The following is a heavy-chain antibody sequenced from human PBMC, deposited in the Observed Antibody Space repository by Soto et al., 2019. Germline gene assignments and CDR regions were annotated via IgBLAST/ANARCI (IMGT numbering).Heavy chain of an antibody. CDR2: ISYDGSNK. CDR3: AKDRGVPIVGATGWFDP. Sequence: ESGGGVVQPGRSLRLSCAASGFTFSSYGMHWVRQAPGKGLEWVAVISYDGSNKYYADSVKGRFTISRDNSKNTLYLQMNSLRAEDTAVYYCAKDRGVPIVGATGWFDPWGQGTLVTVSS. D-gene: IGHD1-26*01. CDR1: GFTFSSYG. V-gene: IGHV3-30*18. J-gene: IGHJ5*02.